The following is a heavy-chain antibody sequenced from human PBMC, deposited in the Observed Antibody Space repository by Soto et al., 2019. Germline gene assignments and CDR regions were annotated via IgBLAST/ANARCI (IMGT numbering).Heavy chain of an antibody. CDR2: IYSRGSI. CDR3: ARVLGPYGSGDYSLDY. V-gene: IGHV4-59*01. CDR1: GGSISSYY. D-gene: IGHD3-10*01. J-gene: IGHJ4*02. Sequence: QVQLQESGPGLEKPSETLSLTCSVSGGSISSYYWSWVRQPPGKGLEWIGYIYSRGSINYNPSLKSRVTISVDTSENRFSLKLTSVTAADTAVYYCARVLGPYGSGDYSLDYWGQGNLVTVSS.